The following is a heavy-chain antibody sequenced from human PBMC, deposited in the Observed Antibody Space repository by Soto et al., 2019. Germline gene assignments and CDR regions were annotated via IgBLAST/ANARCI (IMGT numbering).Heavy chain of an antibody. CDR2: IYWDDDH. CDR3: AREMYYSPYFDS. Sequence: QITLRESGPALVRPTQTLTLTCTFSGFSLSSNGVGVGWIRQPPGKALEWLALIYWDDDHRYSPSLKTRLTIXKXXSKNQVVLTMTKLDPVDTATYYCAREMYYSPYFDSWGQGTLVTVSS. CDR1: GFSLSSNGVG. J-gene: IGHJ4*02. V-gene: IGHV2-5*02. D-gene: IGHD3-10*01.